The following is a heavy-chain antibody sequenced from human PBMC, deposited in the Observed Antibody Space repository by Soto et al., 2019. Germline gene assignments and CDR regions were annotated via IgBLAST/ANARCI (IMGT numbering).Heavy chain of an antibody. J-gene: IGHJ4*02. V-gene: IGHV3-15*07. CDR3: TTVFLGLDYGDYGSDY. CDR1: GFTLSNAW. D-gene: IGHD4-17*01. CDR2: IKSKTDGWTT. Sequence: EVQLVESGGGLVKPGGSLRLACAASGFTLSNAWTNWVRQAPGKGLEWVGRIKSKTDGWTTDYAAPVKGRFTNSRDDSTNTLYLQMNSLKTEDTAVYYCTTVFLGLDYGDYGSDYWGQGTLVTVSS.